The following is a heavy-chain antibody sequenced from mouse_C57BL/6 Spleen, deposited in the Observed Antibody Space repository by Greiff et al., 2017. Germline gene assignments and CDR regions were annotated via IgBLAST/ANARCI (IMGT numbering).Heavy chain of an antibody. D-gene: IGHD1-1*01. Sequence: QVHVKQSGAELVKPGASVKFSCKASGYAFSSYWMNWVKQRPGKGLEWIGQLYPGDGDTKYNGKFKGKATLTADKSSSTAYMPLGSLTSEDSAVYFCARCGTQYFDVWGTGTTVTVSS. CDR3: ARCGTQYFDV. CDR1: GYAFSSYW. J-gene: IGHJ1*03. V-gene: IGHV1-80*01. CDR2: LYPGDGDT.